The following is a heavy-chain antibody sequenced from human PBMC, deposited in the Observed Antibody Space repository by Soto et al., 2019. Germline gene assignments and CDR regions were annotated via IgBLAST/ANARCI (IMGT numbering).Heavy chain of an antibody. CDR3: ARAKGRRYYYYYYGMDV. J-gene: IGHJ6*02. Sequence: QVQLVQSGAEVKKPGSSVKVSCKASGGTFSSYAISWVRQAPGQGLEWMGGIIPIFGTANYAQKFQGRVTRTADESTSTAYMELSSLRSEDTAVYYCARAKGRRYYYYYYGMDVWGQGTTVTVSS. CDR2: IIPIFGTA. V-gene: IGHV1-69*01. CDR1: GGTFSSYA.